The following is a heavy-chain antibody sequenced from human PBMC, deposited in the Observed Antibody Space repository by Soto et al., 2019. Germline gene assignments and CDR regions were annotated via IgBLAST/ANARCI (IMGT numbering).Heavy chain of an antibody. CDR2: INSDGSST. CDR1: GFTFSSYW. V-gene: IGHV3-74*01. Sequence: GSLRLSCAASGFTFSSYWMHWVRQAPGKGLVWVSRINSDGSSTSYADSVKGRFTVSRDNAKNTLYLQMNSQRAEDTAVYYCVRTSLVVAAATREDYWGQGTLVTVSS. J-gene: IGHJ4*02. CDR3: VRTSLVVAAATREDY. D-gene: IGHD2-15*01.